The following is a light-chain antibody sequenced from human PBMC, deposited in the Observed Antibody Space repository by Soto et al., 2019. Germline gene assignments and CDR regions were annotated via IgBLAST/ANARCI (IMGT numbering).Light chain of an antibody. CDR2: GAS. J-gene: IGKJ3*01. V-gene: IGKV1-33*01. CDR1: QGVRNW. CDR3: QHYGDFPFT. Sequence: DIQMTQSPSSVSAFVGDTVTITCRASQGVRNWLAWYQQRPGKAPKLLISGASNLQTGVPSRFSGGGSGTDFTLTIRRLQPEDIATYYCQHYGDFPFTFGPGTKVEI.